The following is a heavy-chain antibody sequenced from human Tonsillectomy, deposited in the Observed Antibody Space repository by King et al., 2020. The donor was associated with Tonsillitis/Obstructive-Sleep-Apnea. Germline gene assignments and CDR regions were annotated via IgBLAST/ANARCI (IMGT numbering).Heavy chain of an antibody. CDR2: IYYSGST. J-gene: IGHJ4*02. CDR1: GGSISSGGYY. V-gene: IGHV4-31*03. CDR3: ARGRPLCCSSSSCYPGGSFDY. D-gene: IGHD2-2*01. Sequence: VQLVESGPGLVKPSQTLSLTCTVSGGSISSGGYYWTWIRQHPGKGLQWIGYIYYSGSTYYNPSLKSRVTISVDTSKNQFSLKLSSVTAADTAVFYCARGRPLCCSSSSCYPGGSFDYWGQGTLVTVSS.